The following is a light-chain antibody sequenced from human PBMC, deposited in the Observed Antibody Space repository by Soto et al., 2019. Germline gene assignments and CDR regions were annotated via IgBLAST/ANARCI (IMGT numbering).Light chain of an antibody. V-gene: IGKV3-15*01. CDR1: QSVRNN. CDR2: GAS. Sequence: EIVMTQSPATLSVSPGERAKFSCRASQSVRNNLAWFQQKPGQAPRRLIYGASTRATGIPARFSGSGSGTEVTLTISRLQSEDFAVYYCQHYNDWPPAFTFGPGTKVDL. CDR3: QHYNDWPPAFT. J-gene: IGKJ3*01.